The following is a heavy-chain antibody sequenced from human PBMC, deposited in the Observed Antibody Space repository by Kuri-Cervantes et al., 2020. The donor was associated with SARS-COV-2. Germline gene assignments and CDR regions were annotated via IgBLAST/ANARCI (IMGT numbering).Heavy chain of an antibody. CDR2: FDPEDGET. V-gene: IGHV1-24*01. J-gene: IGHJ4*02. CDR3: ATHAIVGATSFDY. D-gene: IGHD1-26*01. Sequence: ASVKVSCKVSGYTLTELSMHWVRQAPGKGLEWMGGFDPEDGETIYAQKFQGRVTMTEDTSTDTAYMELSSLRSEDTAVYYRATHAIVGATSFDYWGQGTLVTVSS. CDR1: GYTLTELS.